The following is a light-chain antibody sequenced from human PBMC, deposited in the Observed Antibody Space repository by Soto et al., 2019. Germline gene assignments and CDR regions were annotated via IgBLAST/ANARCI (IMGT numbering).Light chain of an antibody. Sequence: QSALTQPASVSGSPGQSITISCTGTSSDVGGYNYVSWYQHHPGKAPKLMIYEVSNRPSGVSNRFSGSKSGNTASLTISGLQADEEADYYCSSYTSSTTPYVFGTGNKVTVL. J-gene: IGLJ1*01. CDR2: EVS. CDR3: SSYTSSTTPYV. V-gene: IGLV2-14*01. CDR1: SSDVGGYNY.